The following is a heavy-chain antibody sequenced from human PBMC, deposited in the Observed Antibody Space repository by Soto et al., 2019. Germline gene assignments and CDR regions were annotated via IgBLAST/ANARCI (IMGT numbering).Heavy chain of an antibody. Sequence: EVQLLESGGGLVQPGGSLRLSCAASGFTFNTYAMSWVRQAPGKGLEWVSSISRSGRSTYYADSVKGRVTISRDNSESTLYLQMNRLRIEDTAVYYCTKERGMRDTECFHHWGQGVLVIVSS. CDR1: GFTFNTYA. V-gene: IGHV3-23*01. D-gene: IGHD1-26*01. CDR3: TKERGMRDTECFHH. J-gene: IGHJ1*01. CDR2: ISRSGRST.